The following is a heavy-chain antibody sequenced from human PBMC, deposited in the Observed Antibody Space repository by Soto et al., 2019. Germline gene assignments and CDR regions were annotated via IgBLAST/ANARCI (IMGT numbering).Heavy chain of an antibody. CDR1: GFTFLGSF. J-gene: IGHJ4*02. Sequence: GGSLRLSCVAPGFTFLGSFMGWVRQAPGKGLEWVANINQDGGGTYYVDSVEGRFTISRDNAKDSLYLQMNSLRGEDTAVYYCARYFRGSGRYFFDYWGQGTLVTVSS. CDR3: ARYFRGSGRYFFDY. CDR2: INQDGGGT. D-gene: IGHD6-19*01. V-gene: IGHV3-7*03.